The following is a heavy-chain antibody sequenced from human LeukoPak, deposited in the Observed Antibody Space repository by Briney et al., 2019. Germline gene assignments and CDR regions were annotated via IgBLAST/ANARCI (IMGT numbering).Heavy chain of an antibody. CDR3: AITPGYSSGWYAY. J-gene: IGHJ4*02. CDR1: GGSISSGGYS. CDR2: IYHSGST. V-gene: IGHV4-30-2*02. Sequence: SETLSLTCAVSGGSISSGGYSWSWIRQPPGKGLEWIGYIYHSGSTYYNPSLKSRVTISVDRSKNQFSLKLSSVTAADTAVYYCAITPGYSSGWYAYWGQGTLVTVSS. D-gene: IGHD6-19*01.